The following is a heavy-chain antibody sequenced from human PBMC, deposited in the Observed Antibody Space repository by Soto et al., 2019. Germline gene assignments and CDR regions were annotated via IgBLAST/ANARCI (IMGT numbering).Heavy chain of an antibody. CDR3: ARDRYCSSTSCYADAFDI. D-gene: IGHD2-2*01. CDR1: GFTFSSYW. Sequence: EVQLVESGGGLVQPGGSLRLSCAASGFTFSSYWMHWVRQAPGKGLVWVSHINSDGSSTSYADSVKGRFTISRDNAKNTLYLQMNSLRAEVTAVYYCARDRYCSSTSCYADAFDIWGQGTMVTVSS. CDR2: INSDGSST. J-gene: IGHJ3*02. V-gene: IGHV3-74*01.